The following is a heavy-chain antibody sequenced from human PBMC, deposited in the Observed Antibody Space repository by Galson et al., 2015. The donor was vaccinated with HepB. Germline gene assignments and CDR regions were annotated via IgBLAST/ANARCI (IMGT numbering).Heavy chain of an antibody. CDR3: AKNPPKYCSSTSCYDAYFDY. Sequence: SLRLSCAASGFTFSSYGMHWVRQAPGKGLEWVAVIWYDGSNKYYADSVKGRFTISRDNSKNTLYLQMNSLRAEDTAVYYCAKNPPKYCSSTSCYDAYFDYWGQGTLVTVSS. CDR1: GFTFSSYG. D-gene: IGHD2-2*01. J-gene: IGHJ4*02. CDR2: IWYDGSNK. V-gene: IGHV3-33*06.